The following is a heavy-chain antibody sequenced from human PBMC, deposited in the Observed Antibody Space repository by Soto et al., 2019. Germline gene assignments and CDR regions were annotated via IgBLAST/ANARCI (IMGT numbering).Heavy chain of an antibody. CDR2: IIPIFGTA. J-gene: IGHJ6*02. CDR3: ARDRGRYSSGWYRHYYYYGMDV. D-gene: IGHD6-19*01. CDR1: GATSTSYS. V-gene: IGHV1-69*06. Sequence: RASVNVSFKSSGATSTSYSISWVRHAPGQGLECMGWIIPIFGTANYAQKFQGRVTITADKSTSTAYMELSSLRSEDTAVYYCARDRGRYSSGWYRHYYYYGMDVWGQGTTVTVSS.